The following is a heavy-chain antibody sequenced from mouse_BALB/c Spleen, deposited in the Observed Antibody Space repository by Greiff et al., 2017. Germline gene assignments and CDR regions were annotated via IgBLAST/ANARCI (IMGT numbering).Heavy chain of an antibody. D-gene: IGHD2-1*01. J-gene: IGHJ4*01. Sequence: DVQLVESGPGLVKPSQSLSLTCTVTGYSITSDYAWNWIRQFPGNKLEWMGYISYSGSTSYNPSLKSRISITRDTSKNQFFLQLNSVTTEDTATYYCARYGNYDAMDYWGQGTSVTVSS. CDR2: ISYSGST. V-gene: IGHV3-2*02. CDR1: GYSITSDYA. CDR3: ARYGNYDAMDY.